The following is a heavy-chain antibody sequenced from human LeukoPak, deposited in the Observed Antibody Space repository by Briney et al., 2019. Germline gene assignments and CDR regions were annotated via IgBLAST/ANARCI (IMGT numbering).Heavy chain of an antibody. Sequence: GGSLRLSCAASGFTFTSYSMNWVRQAPGKGLEWVSDISSSSTNIYYADSVKGRFTISRDNAKNSLYLQMNSLRDEDTAVYYCARESYWGSSAKGFDYWGQGTLVTVSS. D-gene: IGHD7-27*01. CDR1: GFTFTSYS. CDR3: ARESYWGSSAKGFDY. CDR2: ISSSSTNI. V-gene: IGHV3-48*02. J-gene: IGHJ4*02.